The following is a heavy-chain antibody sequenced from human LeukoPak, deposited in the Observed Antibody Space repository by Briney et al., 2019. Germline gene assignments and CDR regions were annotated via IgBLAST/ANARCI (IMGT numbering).Heavy chain of an antibody. D-gene: IGHD3-16*02. Sequence: GGSLRLSCAASGFTFSSYAMSWVRQAPGKGLEWVSAISGSGGSTYSADSVKGRFTISRDNSKSTLYLQMNSLRAEDTAVFYCAKEEISSFYFGCWGQGTLVTVSS. CDR1: GFTFSSYA. V-gene: IGHV3-23*01. CDR2: ISGSGGST. J-gene: IGHJ4*02. CDR3: AKEEISSFYFGC.